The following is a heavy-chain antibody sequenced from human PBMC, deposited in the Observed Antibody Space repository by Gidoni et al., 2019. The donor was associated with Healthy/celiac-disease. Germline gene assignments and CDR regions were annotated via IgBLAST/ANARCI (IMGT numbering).Heavy chain of an antibody. CDR2: IKSKTDGGTT. CDR3: TTDLEVPWFGELNYYMDV. Sequence: EVQLVESGGGLVKPGGSLRLSCAASGFTFSNAWMNWVRQAPGKGLEWVGRIKSKTDGGTTDYAAPVKGRFTISRDDSKNTLCLQMNSLKTEDTAVYYCTTDLEVPWFGELNYYMDVWGKGTTVTVSS. D-gene: IGHD3-10*01. CDR1: GFTFSNAW. J-gene: IGHJ6*03. V-gene: IGHV3-15*07.